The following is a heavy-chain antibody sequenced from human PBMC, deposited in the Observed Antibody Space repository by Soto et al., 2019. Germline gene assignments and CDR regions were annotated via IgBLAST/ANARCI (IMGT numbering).Heavy chain of an antibody. J-gene: IGHJ6*02. Sequence: EVQLVESGGGLVKPGGSLRLSCAASGFTFSSYSMNWVRQAPGKGLEWVSSISSSSSYIYYADSVKGRFTISRDNAKNSLYLQMNSLRAEDTAVYYCARDQASTYDFWSGYYPYYYGMDAWGQGTTVTVSS. CDR2: ISSSSSYI. CDR1: GFTFSSYS. V-gene: IGHV3-21*01. D-gene: IGHD3-3*01. CDR3: ARDQASTYDFWSGYYPYYYGMDA.